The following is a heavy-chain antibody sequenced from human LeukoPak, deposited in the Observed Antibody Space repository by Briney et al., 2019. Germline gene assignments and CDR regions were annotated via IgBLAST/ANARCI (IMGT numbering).Heavy chain of an antibody. CDR3: ARVGDILTGFAPVVAFDI. CDR2: ISAYNGNT. J-gene: IGHJ3*02. D-gene: IGHD3-9*01. V-gene: IGHV1-18*01. Sequence: GASVKVSCKASGYTFTSYGISWVRQAPGQGLEWMGWISAYNGNTNYAQKLQGRDTMTTDTSTSTAYIEMRSLRSHDTAVYYCARVGDILTGFAPVVAFDIWGQGTMVTVSS. CDR1: GYTFTSYG.